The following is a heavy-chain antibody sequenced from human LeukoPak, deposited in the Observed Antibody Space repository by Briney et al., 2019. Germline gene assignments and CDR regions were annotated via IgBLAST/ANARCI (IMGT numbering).Heavy chain of an antibody. CDR3: ARIYYSSSYDYWYFNL. Sequence: SQTLSLTCTVSGGSLSPYYWSWIRQSPGKGLEWLGYISYSGSNNSHPSLKSRVTISVDTSKNQFSLKLTSVTAADTAVYYCARIYYSSSYDYWYFNLWGRGTLVTVSS. CDR2: ISYSGSN. CDR1: GGSLSPYY. D-gene: IGHD6-13*01. J-gene: IGHJ2*01. V-gene: IGHV4-59*01.